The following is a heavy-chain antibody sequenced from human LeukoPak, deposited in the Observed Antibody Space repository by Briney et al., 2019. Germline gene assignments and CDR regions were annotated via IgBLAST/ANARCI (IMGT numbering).Heavy chain of an antibody. D-gene: IGHD3-9*01. V-gene: IGHV3-64D*06. CDR1: GFTFSSYA. CDR3: VKDGTLNYDILTGYYTRTEYYFDY. J-gene: IGHJ4*02. CDR2: ISSNGGST. Sequence: GGSLRLSCSASGFTFSSYAMHWVRQAPGKGLEYVSAISSNGGSTYYADSVKGRFTISRDNSKNTLYLQMSSLRAEDTAVYYYVKDGTLNYDILTGYYTRTEYYFDYWGQGTLVTVSP.